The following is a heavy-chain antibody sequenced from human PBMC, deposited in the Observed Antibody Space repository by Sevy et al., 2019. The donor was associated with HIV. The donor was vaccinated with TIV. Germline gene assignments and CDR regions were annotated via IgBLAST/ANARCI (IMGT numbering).Heavy chain of an antibody. Sequence: GGSLRLSCAASGFTFSSYGMHWVRQAPGKGLEWVAVISYDGSNKYYADSVKGRFTISRDNSKNTLYLQMNSLRAEDTAVYYCAKGHGLYDYVWGCYATAGRSLGMDVWGQGTTVTVSS. V-gene: IGHV3-30*18. CDR2: ISYDGSNK. D-gene: IGHD3-16*01. CDR3: AKGHGLYDYVWGCYATAGRSLGMDV. J-gene: IGHJ6*02. CDR1: GFTFSSYG.